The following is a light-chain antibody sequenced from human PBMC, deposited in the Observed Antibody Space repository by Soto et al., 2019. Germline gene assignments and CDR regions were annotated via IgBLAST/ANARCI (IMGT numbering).Light chain of an antibody. CDR3: SSYTSSSTLYV. V-gene: IGLV2-14*01. CDR2: EVS. CDR1: SSDVGGYNY. J-gene: IGLJ1*01. Sequence: QSVLTQSACVSLSPGQSITISCTGTSSDVGGYNYVSWYQQHPGKAPKLMIYEVSNRPSGVSNRFSGSKSGNTASLTISGLQAEDEADYYCSSYTSSSTLYVFGTGTKVTVL.